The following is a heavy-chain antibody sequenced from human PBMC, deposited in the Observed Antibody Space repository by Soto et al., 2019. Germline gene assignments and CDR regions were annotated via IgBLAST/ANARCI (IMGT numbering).Heavy chain of an antibody. D-gene: IGHD3-10*01. V-gene: IGHV1-2*02. CDR3: ARDLMVRGVIIARFGY. CDR1: GYTFTGYY. J-gene: IGHJ4*02. CDR2: INPNSGGT. Sequence: ASVEVSCKASGYTFTGYYMHWVRQARGQGLEWMGWINPNSGGTNYAQKFQGRVTMTRDASISTAYMELSRLRSDDTAVYYCARDLMVRGVIIARFGYWGQGTLVTVSS.